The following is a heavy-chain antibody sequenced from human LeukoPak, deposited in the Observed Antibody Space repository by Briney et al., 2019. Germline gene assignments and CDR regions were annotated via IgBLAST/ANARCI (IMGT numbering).Heavy chain of an antibody. D-gene: IGHD2-15*01. CDR1: GGSISSYY. CDR3: ARDDCSGGSCYFDY. CDR2: IYYSGST. Sequence: SETLSLTCTVSGGSISSYYWSWIRQPPGKGLEWIGYIYYSGSTNYNPSLKSRVTISVDTSKNQFSLKLSSVTAADTAVYYCARDDCSGGSCYFDYWGQGTLVTVSS. J-gene: IGHJ4*02. V-gene: IGHV4-59*01.